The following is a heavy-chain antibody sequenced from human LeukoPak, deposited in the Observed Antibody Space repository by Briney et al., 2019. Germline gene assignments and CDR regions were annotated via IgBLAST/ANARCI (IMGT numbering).Heavy chain of an antibody. CDR1: GFTFSSYP. Sequence: PGGSLRLSCAASGFTFSSYPMHWVRQAPGKGLEWVAIISYDGSNKYYADSVKGRFTISRDNAKNSLYLQMNSLRAEDTALYYCAKVAAAGTVHDAFDIWGQGTMVTVSS. V-gene: IGHV3-30-3*01. J-gene: IGHJ3*02. CDR3: AKVAAAGTVHDAFDI. CDR2: ISYDGSNK. D-gene: IGHD6-13*01.